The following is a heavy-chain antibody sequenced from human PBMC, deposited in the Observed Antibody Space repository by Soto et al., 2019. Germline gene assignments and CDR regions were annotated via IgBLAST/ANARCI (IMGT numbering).Heavy chain of an antibody. J-gene: IGHJ6*02. V-gene: IGHV3-30*18. CDR1: GFTFSSYG. Sequence: PGGSLRPSCAASGFTFSSYGMHWVRQAPGKGLEWVAVISYDGSNKYYADSVKGRFTISRDNSKNTLYLQMNSMRAEDTAVYYCAKAQYSSSPYTYLHYYYYYGMDVWGQGTTVTVSS. D-gene: IGHD6-6*01. CDR2: ISYDGSNK. CDR3: AKAQYSSSPYTYLHYYYYYGMDV.